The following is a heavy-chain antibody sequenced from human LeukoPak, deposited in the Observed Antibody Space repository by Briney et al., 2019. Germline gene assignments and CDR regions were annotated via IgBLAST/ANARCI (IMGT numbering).Heavy chain of an antibody. CDR3: TTLTVTNDFDY. V-gene: IGHV3-48*03. CDR2: ISGSDTTT. D-gene: IGHD2-8*01. J-gene: IGHJ4*02. Sequence: GSLRLSCAASGFSFYFYGKQWVRQAPGKGLEWIADISGSDTTTYYADSVRGRFTISRDNAKNSLYLQMNSLRAEDTAVYYCTTLTVTNDFDYWGQGTLVTVSS. CDR1: GFSFYFYG.